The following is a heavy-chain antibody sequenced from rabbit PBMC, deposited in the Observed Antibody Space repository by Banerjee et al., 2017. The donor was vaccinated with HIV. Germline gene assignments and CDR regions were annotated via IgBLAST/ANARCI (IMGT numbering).Heavy chain of an antibody. CDR3: ARDNVGAGYVSFDL. CDR2: IDTGGSGST. Sequence: QSLEESGGGLVQPEGSLTLTCTAPVFSFSSSYYMCWVRQAPGKGLEWIACIDTGGSGSTNYAFWAKGRFTISKTSSTTVTLQMASLTAADTATYFCARDNVGAGYVSFDLWGPGTLVTVS. CDR1: VFSFSSSYY. D-gene: IGHD6-1*01. V-gene: IGHV1S40*01. J-gene: IGHJ4*01.